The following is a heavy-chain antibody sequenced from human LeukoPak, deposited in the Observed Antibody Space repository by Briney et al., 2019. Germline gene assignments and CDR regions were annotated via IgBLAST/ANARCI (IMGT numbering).Heavy chain of an antibody. J-gene: IGHJ6*02. CDR1: GGSISSYY. D-gene: IGHD2-15*01. V-gene: IGHV4-4*07. CDR2: IYTSGST. Sequence: SETLSLTWTVSGGSISSYYWSWIRQPAGKGLEWIGRIYTSGSTNYNPSLKSRVTMSVDTSKNQFSLKLSSVTAADTAVYYCARSAASRYCSGGSCSDYGMDVWGQGTTVTVSS. CDR3: ARSAASRYCSGGSCSDYGMDV.